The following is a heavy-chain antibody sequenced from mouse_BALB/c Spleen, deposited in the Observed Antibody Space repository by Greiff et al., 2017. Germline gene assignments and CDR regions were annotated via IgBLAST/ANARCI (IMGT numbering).Heavy chain of an antibody. D-gene: IGHD2-14*01. V-gene: IGHV1-9*01. CDR3: ARRSPYDEWFAY. Sequence: QVQLQQSGAELMKPGASVKISCKATGYTFSSYWIEWVKQRPGHGLEWIGEILPGSGSTNYNEKFKGKATFTADTSSNTAYMQLSSLTSEDSAVYYCARRSPYDEWFAYWGQGTLVTVSA. J-gene: IGHJ3*01. CDR2: ILPGSGST. CDR1: GYTFSSYW.